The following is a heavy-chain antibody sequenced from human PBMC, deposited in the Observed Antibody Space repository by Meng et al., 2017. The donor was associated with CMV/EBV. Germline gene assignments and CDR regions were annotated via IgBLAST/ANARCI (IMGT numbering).Heavy chain of an antibody. V-gene: IGHV3-21*01. J-gene: IGHJ4*02. CDR1: GFTFSSYS. Sequence: ESLKISCAASGFTFSSYSMNWVRQAPGKGLEWVSSISSSSSYIYYADSVKGRFTISRDNAKNSLYLQMNSLRAEDTAVYYCARASTELELLSGFDYWGQGTLVTVSS. CDR3: ARASTELELLSGFDY. CDR2: ISSSSSYI. D-gene: IGHD1-7*01.